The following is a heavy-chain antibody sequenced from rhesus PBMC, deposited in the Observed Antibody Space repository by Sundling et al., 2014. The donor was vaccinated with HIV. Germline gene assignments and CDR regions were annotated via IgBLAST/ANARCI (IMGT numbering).Heavy chain of an antibody. V-gene: IGHV4-127*01. D-gene: IGHD6-31*01. CDR1: GYSISSGYG. CDR3: ARAQAGFDAFDF. Sequence: QVQLQESGPGLVKPSETLSLTCAVSGYSISSGYGWSWIRQPPGKGLEWIGYIGGSSGSTNYNPSRKSRVTISKDTSKNQFSLKLSSVTAADTAVYYCARAQAGFDAFDFWGQGLRVTVSS. J-gene: IGHJ3*01. CDR2: IGGSSGST.